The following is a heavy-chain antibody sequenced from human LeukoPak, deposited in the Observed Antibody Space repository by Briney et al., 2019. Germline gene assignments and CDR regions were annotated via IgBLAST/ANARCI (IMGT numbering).Heavy chain of an antibody. J-gene: IGHJ6*02. CDR1: GYTFTAHY. Sequence: ASVRVSCKASGYTFTAHYIHWVRQAPGRGLEWMGWINPNSGDTKYAQKFQGRVTMTRDTSISTAYMELTRLRSDDTAVYYCARDPIEVAGYYYGMDVWGQGTTVTVSS. D-gene: IGHD6-13*01. CDR2: INPNSGDT. V-gene: IGHV1-2*02. CDR3: ARDPIEVAGYYYGMDV.